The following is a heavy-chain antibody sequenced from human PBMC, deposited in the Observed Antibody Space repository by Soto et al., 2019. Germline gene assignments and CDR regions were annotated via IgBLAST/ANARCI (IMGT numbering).Heavy chain of an antibody. J-gene: IGHJ2*01. Sequence: EVQLLESGGGLVKPGGSLRLSCAASGFTFSKYAMSWVRLAPGKGLEWVSSISANGGITDYAASVKGRFTISRDNSQNSLSLQMDSLAGDDTALYFSAKDKYTDSVRKVWFCDYWGRGTLVTVSS. CDR2: ISANGGIT. V-gene: IGHV3-23*01. CDR3: AKDKYTDSVRKVWFCDY. D-gene: IGHD3-10*01. CDR1: GFTFSKYA.